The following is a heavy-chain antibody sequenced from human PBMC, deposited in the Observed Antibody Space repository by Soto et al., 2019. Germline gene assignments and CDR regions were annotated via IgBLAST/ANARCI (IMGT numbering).Heavy chain of an antibody. Sequence: GYSFTSYWIGWVRQMPGKGLEWMGIIYPGDSDTRYSPSFQGQVTISADKSISTAYLQWSSLKASDTAMYYCALRLGYHTTDDAFDIWGQGTMVTVSS. CDR3: ALRLGYHTTDDAFDI. V-gene: IGHV5-51*01. CDR1: GYSFTSYW. D-gene: IGHD5-12*01. J-gene: IGHJ3*02. CDR2: IYPGDSDT.